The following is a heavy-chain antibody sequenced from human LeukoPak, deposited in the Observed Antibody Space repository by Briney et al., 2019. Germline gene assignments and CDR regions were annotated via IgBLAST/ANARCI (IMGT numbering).Heavy chain of an antibody. CDR2: ITSSSSYI. V-gene: IGHV3-21*01. D-gene: IGHD3-10*01. CDR3: AGGLWYASGSDY. Sequence: KAGGSLRLSCAASGFTFNTYSMNWVRQAPGKGLEWVSSITSSSSYIYYADSVKGRFTISRDNAKNSLYLQMNSLRAEDTAVYYCAGGLWYASGSDYWGQGTLVTVSS. J-gene: IGHJ4*02. CDR1: GFTFNTYS.